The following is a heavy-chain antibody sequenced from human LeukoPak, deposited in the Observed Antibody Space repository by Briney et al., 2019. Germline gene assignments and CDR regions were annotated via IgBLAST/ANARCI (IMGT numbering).Heavy chain of an antibody. J-gene: IGHJ4*02. CDR3: ARDGLRYNWNYDAFDY. D-gene: IGHD1-7*01. CDR2: ISAYNGNT. CDR1: GYTFTSYG. Sequence: GASVKVSCKASGYTFTSYGISWVRQAPGQGLEWMGSISAYNGNTNYAQKLQGRVNMTTDTSTSTAYMELRSLRSDDTAVYYCARDGLRYNWNYDAFDYWGKGTLVTVSS. V-gene: IGHV1-18*04.